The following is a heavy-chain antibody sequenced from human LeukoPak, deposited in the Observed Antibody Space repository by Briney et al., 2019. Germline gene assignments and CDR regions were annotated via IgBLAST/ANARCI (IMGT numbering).Heavy chain of an antibody. Sequence: GGSLRLSCAASGFTFSNYAMMWIRQAPGKGLEWVSAIRGSGGTTFYAVSVKGRFTISRDNLRNTLYLQMNSLRADDTAVYFCARDPNGDYIGAFDFQRWGQGTQVTVSS. CDR2: IRGSGGTT. V-gene: IGHV3-23*01. CDR3: ARDPNGDYIGAFDFQR. J-gene: IGHJ1*01. CDR1: GFTFSNYA. D-gene: IGHD4-17*01.